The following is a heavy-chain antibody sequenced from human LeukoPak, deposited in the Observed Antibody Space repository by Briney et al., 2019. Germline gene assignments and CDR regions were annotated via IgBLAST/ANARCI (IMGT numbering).Heavy chain of an antibody. V-gene: IGHV3-49*02. J-gene: IGHJ6*02. Sequence: LGPSCKASVVRLWCKAMRWVRQAPGKGIERVGFIRSKAYGGTTEYAASVKGRLTISRDDYKSIAYLQMNSLKTEDTAVYYCTRGPIHLWLHNGMDVWGQGTTDTVSS. D-gene: IGHD5-18*01. CDR2: IRSKAYGGTT. CDR3: TRGPIHLWLHNGMDV. CDR1: VVRLWCKA.